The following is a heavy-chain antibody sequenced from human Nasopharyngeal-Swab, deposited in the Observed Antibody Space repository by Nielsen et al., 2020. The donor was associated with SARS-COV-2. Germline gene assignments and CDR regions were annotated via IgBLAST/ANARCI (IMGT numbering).Heavy chain of an antibody. CDR1: GYSFTGYY. Sequence: ASVKVSCKASGYSFTGYYLHWLRQVPGQGLEWVGCINPDSGDTRYAQKFQGRVTVTRDRSRSTAYIELSRLRSDDTAVYYCARDYYDNYNSDYWGQGTLVTVSS. CDR3: ARDYYDNYNSDY. V-gene: IGHV1-2*02. CDR2: INPDSGDT. D-gene: IGHD3-22*01. J-gene: IGHJ4*02.